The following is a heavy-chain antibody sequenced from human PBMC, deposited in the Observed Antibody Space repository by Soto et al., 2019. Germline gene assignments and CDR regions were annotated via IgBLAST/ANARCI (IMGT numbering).Heavy chain of an antibody. D-gene: IGHD3-10*01. V-gene: IGHV5-51*01. CDR3: ARLLDYYGSGSLISV. CDR2: IYPGDSDT. J-gene: IGHJ4*02. CDR1: GYSFISYW. Sequence: GESLKISCKGSGYSFISYWIGWVRQMPGKGLEWMGIIYPGDSDTRYSPSFQGQVTISADKSISTAYLQWSSLKASDTAMYYCARLLDYYGSGSLISVWGQGTLVTVSS.